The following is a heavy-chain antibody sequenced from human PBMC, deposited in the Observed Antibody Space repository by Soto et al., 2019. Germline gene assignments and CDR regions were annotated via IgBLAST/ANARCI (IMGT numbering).Heavy chain of an antibody. V-gene: IGHV4-39*01. CDR1: GSSISSSSYY. J-gene: IGHJ5*02. CDR2: IYYSGST. Sequence: SETLSLTCTVSGSSISSSSYYWGWIRQPPGKGLEWIGSIYYSGSTYYNPSLKKRVNISVDTSKNQFFLKLSSVTVADTAVYYCARHVGTIVVVMDNWFDPWGQGTLVT. CDR3: ARHVGTIVVVMDNWFDP. D-gene: IGHD3-22*01.